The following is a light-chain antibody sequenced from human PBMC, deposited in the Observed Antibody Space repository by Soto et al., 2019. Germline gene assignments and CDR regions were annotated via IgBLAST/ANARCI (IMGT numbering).Light chain of an antibody. CDR1: QSISSY. CDR3: HQRSTWPFT. Sequence: ENGLTQSPAPLSLSPGERATLSCSASQSISSYVAWYQQKPDQAPRLLIYDASNRATGIPARFSGSGSGTDFTLTISSLEPEAFAVYYCHQRSTWPFTFGPGTIVDIK. CDR2: DAS. V-gene: IGKV3-11*01. J-gene: IGKJ3*01.